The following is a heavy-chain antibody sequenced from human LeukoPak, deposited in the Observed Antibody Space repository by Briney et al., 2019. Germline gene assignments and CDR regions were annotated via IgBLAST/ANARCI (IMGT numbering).Heavy chain of an antibody. Sequence: GRSLRLSCAASGFTFSSYGMHWVRQAPGKGLEWVAVIWYDGSNKYYADSVKGRFTISRDNSKNTLYLQMNSLRAEDTAVYYCAKESPFPIAAAGIAYWGQGTLVTVSS. CDR2: IWYDGSNK. D-gene: IGHD6-13*01. CDR1: GFTFSSYG. V-gene: IGHV3-33*06. CDR3: AKESPFPIAAAGIAY. J-gene: IGHJ4*02.